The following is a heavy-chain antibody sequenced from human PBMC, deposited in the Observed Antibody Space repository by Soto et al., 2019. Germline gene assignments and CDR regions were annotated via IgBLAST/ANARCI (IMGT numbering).Heavy chain of an antibody. J-gene: IGHJ4*02. CDR1: GGSISGDY. CDR2: IYYSGRT. V-gene: IGHV4-39*01. CDR3: ARLPRTTTSGSGTDF. D-gene: IGHD3-10*01. Sequence: QLQLQESGPGLVKPSETLSLTCTVSGGSISGDYWAWIRQPPGKGLEWIATIYYSGRTFYNPSLESRVTIYVDTSRDQFSLKLTSVTAADTAVYYCARLPRTTTSGSGTDFWGQGTLVTVSS.